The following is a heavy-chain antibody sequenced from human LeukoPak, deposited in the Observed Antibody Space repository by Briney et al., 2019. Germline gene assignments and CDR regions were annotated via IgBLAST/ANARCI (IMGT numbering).Heavy chain of an antibody. CDR1: GFTVSSNY. CDR3: AGLGITMVRGVADGWFDP. D-gene: IGHD3-10*01. J-gene: IGHJ5*02. Sequence: GGSLRLSCAASGFTVSSNYMSWVRQAPGKGLERVSVIYSGGSTYYADSVKGRFTISRDNSKNTLYLQMNSLRAEDTAVYYCAGLGITMVRGVADGWFDPWGQGTLVTVSS. CDR2: IYSGGST. V-gene: IGHV3-66*01.